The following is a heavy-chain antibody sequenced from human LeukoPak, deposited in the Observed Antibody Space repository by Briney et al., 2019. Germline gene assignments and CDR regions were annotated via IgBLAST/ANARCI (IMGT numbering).Heavy chain of an antibody. D-gene: IGHD4-11*01. CDR3: ARDRLYSNYDY. V-gene: IGHV1-2*02. Sequence: ASVKVSCKASGYTFTGYYMHWARQAPGQGLEWMGWINPNSGGTNYAQKFQGRVTMTRDTSISTAYMELSRLKSDDTAVYYCARDRLYSNYDYWGQGTLVTVSS. CDR2: INPNSGGT. J-gene: IGHJ4*02. CDR1: GYTFTGYY.